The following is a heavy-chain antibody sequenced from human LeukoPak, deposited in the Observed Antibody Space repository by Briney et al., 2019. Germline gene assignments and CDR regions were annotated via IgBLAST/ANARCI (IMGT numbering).Heavy chain of an antibody. J-gene: IGHJ3*02. CDR1: GYTFTSYG. CDR2: ISAYNGNT. D-gene: IGHD3-22*01. CDR3: ARDRYSDSSGWNAFDI. Sequence: ASVKVSCKASGYTFTSYGISWVRQAPGQGLEWMGWISAYNGNTNYAQKLQGRVTMTTDTSTSAAYMELRSLRSDDTAVYYCARDRYSDSSGWNAFDIWGQGTMVTVSS. V-gene: IGHV1-18*01.